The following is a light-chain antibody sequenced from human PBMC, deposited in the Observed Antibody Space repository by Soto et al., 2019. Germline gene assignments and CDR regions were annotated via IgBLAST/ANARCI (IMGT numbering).Light chain of an antibody. Sequence: QSVLTQPPSVSGAPGQRVTISCTGSSSNIGAGYDVHWYQQLPGTAPKLLIYGNSNRPSGVPDRFSGSKSGTSASLAITGLQAEDEADYYGQSYDSSLGGSGVFGGGTQLTVL. CDR2: GNS. J-gene: IGLJ3*02. V-gene: IGLV1-40*01. CDR3: QSYDSSLGGSGV. CDR1: SSNIGAGYD.